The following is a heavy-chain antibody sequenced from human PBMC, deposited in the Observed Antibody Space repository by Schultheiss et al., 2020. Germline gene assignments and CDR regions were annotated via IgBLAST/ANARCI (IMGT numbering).Heavy chain of an antibody. CDR3: ARSLVVARPGDYYYYGMGV. V-gene: IGHV3-33*01. CDR1: GFSFSSYG. CDR2: ISEDGNNK. J-gene: IGHJ6*02. D-gene: IGHD3-22*01. Sequence: GESLKISCAASGFSFSSYGMHWVRQAPGKGLERVAGISEDGNNKYYADSVMGRFTISRDNSKNMVYLQVDSMSAEDRAVYFCARSLVVARPGDYYYYGMGVWGQGTTVTVSS.